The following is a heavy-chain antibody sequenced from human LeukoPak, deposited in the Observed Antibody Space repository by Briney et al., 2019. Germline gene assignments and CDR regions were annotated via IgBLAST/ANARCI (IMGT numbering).Heavy chain of an antibody. CDR2: IYTSGST. J-gene: IGHJ6*03. Sequence: SETLSLTCTVSGGSISSGSYYWSWIRQPAGKGLEWIGRIYTSGSTNYNPSLKSRVTISVDTSKNQFSLKLSSVTAADTAVYYCARDRVPLALGYMDVWGKGTTVTVSS. V-gene: IGHV4-61*02. CDR1: GGSISSGSYY. CDR3: ARDRVPLALGYMDV.